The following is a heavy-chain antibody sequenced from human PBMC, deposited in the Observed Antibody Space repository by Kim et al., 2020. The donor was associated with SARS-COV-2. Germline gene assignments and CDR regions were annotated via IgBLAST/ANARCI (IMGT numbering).Heavy chain of an antibody. J-gene: IGHJ2*01. CDR3: ARDSRWGWYFDL. D-gene: IGHD6-13*01. V-gene: IGHV7-4-1*02. Sequence: TYDQGFTGRFVFSLDTSVSTAYLQISSLKAEDTAVYYCARDSRWGWYFDLWGRGTLVTVSS.